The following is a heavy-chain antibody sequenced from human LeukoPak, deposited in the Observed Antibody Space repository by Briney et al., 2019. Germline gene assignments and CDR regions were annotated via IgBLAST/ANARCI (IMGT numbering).Heavy chain of an antibody. CDR3: AKDPEYSAFWDFDL. CDR1: GGSISSGGYY. V-gene: IGHV4-30-2*01. D-gene: IGHD2/OR15-2a*01. CDR2: IYHSGST. J-gene: IGHJ2*01. Sequence: SETLSLTCTVSGGSISSGGYYWSWIRQPPGKGLEWIGYIYHSGSTYYNPSLKSRVTISVDRSKNQFSLKLSSVTAADTAVYYCAKDPEYSAFWDFDLWGRGTLVTVSS.